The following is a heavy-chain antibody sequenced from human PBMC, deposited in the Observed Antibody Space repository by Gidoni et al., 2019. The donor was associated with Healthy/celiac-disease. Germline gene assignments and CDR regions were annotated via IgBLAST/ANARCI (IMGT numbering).Heavy chain of an antibody. CDR3: ARVSGYDAFYI. V-gene: IGHV1-18*04. CDR2: ISAYNGNT. CDR1: GDTVHSYG. D-gene: IGHD3-22*01. Sequence: QVQLVQSGAEVKKPGASVKVSCTASGDTVHSYGISWVRQAPGQGLEWMGWISAYNGNTNYAHKLQGRVPMTSDTSPSTAYMELRSLRSADTAVYYCARVSGYDAFYIWGQGTMFTVSS. J-gene: IGHJ3*02.